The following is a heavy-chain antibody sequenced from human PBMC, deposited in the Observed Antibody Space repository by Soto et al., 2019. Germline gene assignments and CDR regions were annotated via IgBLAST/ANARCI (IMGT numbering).Heavy chain of an antibody. J-gene: IGHJ4*02. CDR3: ARAGYWGPCWHHCLDY. CDR2: LSSSSSYI. CDR1: GLTYRSYS. D-gene: IGHD6-25*01. Sequence: GSVILPCAASGLTYRSYSMNWARQAPGEGLEWVSSLSSSSSYIYYAAPVKGRFTISRDNAKNSLYLQINSLRVEDTSVYYCARAGYWGPCWHHCLDYWGQGTLVTVSS. V-gene: IGHV3-21*01.